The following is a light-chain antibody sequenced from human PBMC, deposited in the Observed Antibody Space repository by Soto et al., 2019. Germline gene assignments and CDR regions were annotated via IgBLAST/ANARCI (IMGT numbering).Light chain of an antibody. CDR2: DAS. CDR3: QPYSSNFYT. V-gene: IGKV1-5*01. J-gene: IGKJ2*01. Sequence: DIQMTQSPSTLSASVGDRVTITCRASQSISSHLAWYQQKPGKAPEVLIYDASTLESGVSSRFSGSGSGTKFTLTISNLQPDYFAYYFCQPYSSNFYTFGQGTKVEIQ. CDR1: QSISSH.